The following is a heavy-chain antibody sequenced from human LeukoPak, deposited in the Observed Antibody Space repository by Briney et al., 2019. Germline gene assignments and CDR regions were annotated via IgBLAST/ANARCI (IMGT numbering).Heavy chain of an antibody. V-gene: IGHV4-39*02. CDR1: GFTFSSYW. CDR2: VSSSGNT. D-gene: IGHD3-3*01. Sequence: GSLRLSCAASGFTFSSYWMHWIRQPPGKALQWIGRVSSSGNTYYNPSLKSRITILIDTSKNHFSLKLSSVSAADTAVYYCARLGAGPTYYDFWSGYSSFYFDYWGQGTLVTVSS. CDR3: ARLGAGPTYYDFWSGYSSFYFDY. J-gene: IGHJ4*02.